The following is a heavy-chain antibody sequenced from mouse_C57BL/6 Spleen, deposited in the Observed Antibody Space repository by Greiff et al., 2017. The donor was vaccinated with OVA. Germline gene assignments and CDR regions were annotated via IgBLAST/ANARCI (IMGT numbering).Heavy chain of an antibody. J-gene: IGHJ4*01. V-gene: IGHV1-53*01. D-gene: IGHD2-4*01. CDR2: INPSNGGT. CDR1: GYTFTSYW. CDR3: ARDYDLYDDAMDY. Sequence: QVQLQQPGTELVKPGASVQLSCKASGYTFTSYWMHWVKQRPGQGLEWIGNINPSNGGTNYNAKFESKATLTVDKSSSTAYMQLSRLTSEDSAVYYCARDYDLYDDAMDYWGQGTSVTVSS.